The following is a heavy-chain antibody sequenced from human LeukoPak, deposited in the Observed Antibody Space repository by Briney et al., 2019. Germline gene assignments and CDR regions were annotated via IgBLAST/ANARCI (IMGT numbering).Heavy chain of an antibody. Sequence: PGGSLRLSCAASGFTFSSYDMHWVRRATGKGLEWVSAIGTAGDTYYPGSVKGRFTISRENAKNSLYLQMNSLRAGDTAVYYCARLAHSSGHFDYWGQGTLVTVSS. CDR3: ARLAHSSGHFDY. CDR1: GFTFSSYD. V-gene: IGHV3-13*01. J-gene: IGHJ4*02. CDR2: IGTAGDT. D-gene: IGHD6-19*01.